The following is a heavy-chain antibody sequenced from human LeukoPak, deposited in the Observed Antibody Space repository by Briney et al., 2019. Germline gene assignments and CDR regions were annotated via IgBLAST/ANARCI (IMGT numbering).Heavy chain of an antibody. D-gene: IGHD2-15*01. J-gene: IGHJ4*02. Sequence: KTSETLSLTCTVSGVSISSYHWSWIRQPPVKGLEWIGYIYNSGSTNYNPSLKSRVTISVDTPKNQVSLKLSSVTAADTAVYYCARKDGDYWGQGIPVTVSS. CDR3: ARKDGDY. V-gene: IGHV4-59*01. CDR1: GVSISSYH. CDR2: IYNSGST.